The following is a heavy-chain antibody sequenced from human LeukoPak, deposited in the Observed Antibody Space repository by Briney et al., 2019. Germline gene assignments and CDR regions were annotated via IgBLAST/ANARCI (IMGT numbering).Heavy chain of an antibody. Sequence: ASVKVSCKASGYTFTGYYMHWVRQAPGQGLEWMGIINPSGGSTSYAQKFQGRVTMTRDTSTSTVYMELSSLRSEDTAVYYCAREGRLVRAFDYWGQGTLVTVSS. CDR1: GYTFTGYY. J-gene: IGHJ4*02. CDR3: AREGRLVRAFDY. D-gene: IGHD6-19*01. CDR2: INPSGGST. V-gene: IGHV1-46*01.